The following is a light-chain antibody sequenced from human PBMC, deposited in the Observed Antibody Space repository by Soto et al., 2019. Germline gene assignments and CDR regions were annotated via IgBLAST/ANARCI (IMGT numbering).Light chain of an antibody. V-gene: IGLV2-8*01. J-gene: IGLJ1*01. Sequence: QSALTQPPSASGSPGQSVTISCTGTSSDVGASNYVSWYQQHPGKVPKLVIYEVTKRPSGVPDRFSGSKSGNTASLTVSGLQAEEEADYYCSSYAGTNNFVFGTGTKLTVL. CDR1: SSDVGASNY. CDR3: SSYAGTNNFV. CDR2: EVT.